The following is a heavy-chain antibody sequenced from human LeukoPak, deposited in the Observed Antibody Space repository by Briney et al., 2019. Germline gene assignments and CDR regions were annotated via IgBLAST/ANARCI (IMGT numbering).Heavy chain of an antibody. CDR1: GFTFRSYY. Sequence: PGGSLRLSCAASGFTFRSYYMHWVRQAPGKGLVWVSRINSDGSTTNYADFVKGRFTISRDNAKNTLYLQMNSLRAEDTAVYYCARDAFGGDKSPFWGQGTLVTVSS. CDR3: ARDAFGGDKSPF. J-gene: IGHJ4*01. V-gene: IGHV3-74*01. CDR2: INSDGSTT. D-gene: IGHD3-3*01.